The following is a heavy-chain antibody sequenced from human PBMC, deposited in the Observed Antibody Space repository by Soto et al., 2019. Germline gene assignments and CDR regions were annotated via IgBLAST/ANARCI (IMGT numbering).Heavy chain of an antibody. V-gene: IGHV1-2*04. CDR1: GYTFIGYY. CDR2: INPNSGFT. D-gene: IGHD3-9*01. J-gene: IGHJ5*02. Sequence: ASVKVSCKASGYTFIGYYMHWVRQAPGQGLECMVWINPNSGFTNYXXKFQVWVXXTGDTSSSIGXVELSXLRCDETDVYYCARGLDGSIAFNWFDPWGQGTLVTVXX. CDR3: ARGLDGSIAFNWFDP.